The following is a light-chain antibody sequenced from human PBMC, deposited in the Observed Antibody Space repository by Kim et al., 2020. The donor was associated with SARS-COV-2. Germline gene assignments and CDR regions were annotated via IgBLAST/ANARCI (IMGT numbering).Light chain of an antibody. CDR1: SSLVVDYNY. CDR2: DVS. CDR3: TSYTGADTVV. J-gene: IGLJ2*01. V-gene: IGLV2-14*03. Sequence: GHSITISCTGTSSLVVDYNYVSWYQQHPDKAPKLIIYDVSDRPSGVSTHFSGSKSGNTASLTISGLQAADEADYYCTSYTGADTVVFGGGTQLTVL.